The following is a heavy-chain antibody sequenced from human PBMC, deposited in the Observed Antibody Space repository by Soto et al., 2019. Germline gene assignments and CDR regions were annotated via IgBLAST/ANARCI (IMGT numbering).Heavy chain of an antibody. CDR2: IYYSGST. J-gene: IGHJ5*02. Sequence: SETLSLTCTVSGGSISSGGYYWSWIRQHPGKGLEWIGYIYYSGSTYYNPSLKSRVTISVDTSKNQFSLRLSSVTAADTAVYYCARGFDWLFPNWFDPWGQGTLVTVSS. CDR1: GGSISSGGYY. V-gene: IGHV4-31*03. D-gene: IGHD3-9*01. CDR3: ARGFDWLFPNWFDP.